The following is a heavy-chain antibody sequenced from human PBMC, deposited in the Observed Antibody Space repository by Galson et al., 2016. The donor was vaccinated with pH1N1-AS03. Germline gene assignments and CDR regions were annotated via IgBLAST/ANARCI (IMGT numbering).Heavy chain of an antibody. CDR2: IDPSDSET. Sequence: QSGAEVKKPGESLRISCRGSGYSFTTYWVIWVRQMPGKGLEWMGRIDPSDSETNYSPSFRGHVTISADKSINTAYLQWSSLKSSDTAIYYCARGYSGFGFVYWGQGTLVTVSS. V-gene: IGHV5-10-1*01. CDR1: GYSFTTYW. D-gene: IGHD5-12*01. J-gene: IGHJ4*02. CDR3: ARGYSGFGFVY.